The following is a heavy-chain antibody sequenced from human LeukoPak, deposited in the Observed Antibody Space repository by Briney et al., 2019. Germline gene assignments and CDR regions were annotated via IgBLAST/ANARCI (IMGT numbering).Heavy chain of an antibody. CDR3: AKEPIAVAGYRAEYFQH. J-gene: IGHJ1*01. CDR1: GFTFSSYA. Sequence: PGGSLRLSCAASGFTFSSYAMSWVRQAPGKGLEWVSAISGSGGSTYYADSVKGRFTISRDNSKNTLYLQMNSLRAEDTAVYYCAKEPIAVAGYRAEYFQHWGQGTLVTVSP. D-gene: IGHD6-19*01. CDR2: ISGSGGST. V-gene: IGHV3-23*01.